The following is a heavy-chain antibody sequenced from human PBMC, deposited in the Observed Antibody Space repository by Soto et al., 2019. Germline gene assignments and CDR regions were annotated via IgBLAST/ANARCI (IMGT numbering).Heavy chain of an antibody. D-gene: IGHD3-9*01. J-gene: IGHJ4*02. CDR1: DDSINSDKYY. Sequence: QLQLQESGPGLVKPSETLSLTCSVSDDSINSDKYYWGWIRQPPGKSLEWIGSIYYRGNAYYNPSLQTRVTISLDKSRSQFSLKLNSVTAADSAVYFCARLEGLAKISYYFVFWGPGALVTVS. V-gene: IGHV4-39*01. CDR2: IYYRGNA. CDR3: ARLEGLAKISYYFVF.